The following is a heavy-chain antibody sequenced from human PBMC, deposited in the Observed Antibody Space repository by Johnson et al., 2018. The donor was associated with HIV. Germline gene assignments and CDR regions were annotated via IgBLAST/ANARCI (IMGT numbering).Heavy chain of an antibody. CDR2: ISYDGSNK. CDR1: GFTFSSYA. CDR3: ARDQGGNHNAFDI. D-gene: IGHD1-14*01. Sequence: QVQLVESGGGVVQPGRSLRLSCAASGFTFSSYAMHWVRQAPGKGLELVAVISYDGSNKYYADSVKGRFTISRDNSKNTLYLQMNSLRAEDTAVYYCARDQGGNHNAFDIWGQGTMVTVSS. V-gene: IGHV3-30*04. J-gene: IGHJ3*02.